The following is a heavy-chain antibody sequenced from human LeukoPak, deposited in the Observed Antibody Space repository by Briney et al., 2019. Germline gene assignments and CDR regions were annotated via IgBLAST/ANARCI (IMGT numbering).Heavy chain of an antibody. CDR2: ISGSGGST. Sequence: GGSLRLSCVASGFTFSHYGMDWVRQAPGKGLEWGSAISGSGGSTYYADSVKGRFTISRDNAKNSLYLQMNSLRDEDTAVYYCARDPLYYYDSRGRVSNGPFGAFDIWGQGTMVTVSS. CDR3: ARDPLYYYDSRGRVSNGPFGAFDI. CDR1: GFTFSHYG. J-gene: IGHJ3*02. D-gene: IGHD3-22*01. V-gene: IGHV3-48*02.